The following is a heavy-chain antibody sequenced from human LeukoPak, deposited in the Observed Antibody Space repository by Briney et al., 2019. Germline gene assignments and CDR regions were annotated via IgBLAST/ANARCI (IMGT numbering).Heavy chain of an antibody. CDR1: GFTFSSYA. Sequence: GGSLRLSCAASGFTFSSYAMSWVRQAPGEGLEWVSALSSSGGSTYYTDSVKGRFTISRDNSKNTLYLLMTSLGAEDTAVYYCAKRGRQQLSSYLDVWGKGTTVTVSS. J-gene: IGHJ6*03. CDR3: AKRGRQQLSSYLDV. CDR2: LSSSGGST. D-gene: IGHD6-13*01. V-gene: IGHV3-23*01.